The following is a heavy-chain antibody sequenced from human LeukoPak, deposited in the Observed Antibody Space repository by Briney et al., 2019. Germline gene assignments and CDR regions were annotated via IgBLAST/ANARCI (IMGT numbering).Heavy chain of an antibody. CDR3: AKSRVVPAASSLFDY. V-gene: IGHV3-23*01. CDR1: GFTFSSYA. Sequence: GGSLRLSCAASGFTFSSYAMSWVRRAPGKGPEWVSAISGSGGSTYYADSVKGRFTISRDNSKNTLYLQMNSLRAEDTAVYYCAKSRVVPAASSLFDYWGQGTLVTVSS. J-gene: IGHJ4*02. CDR2: ISGSGGST. D-gene: IGHD2-2*01.